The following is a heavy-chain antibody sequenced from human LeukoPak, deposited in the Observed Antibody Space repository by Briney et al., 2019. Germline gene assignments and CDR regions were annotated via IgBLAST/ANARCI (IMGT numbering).Heavy chain of an antibody. CDR1: GYTFTSYY. Sequence: GASVKVSCKASGYTFTSYYMHWVRQAPGQGLEWMGWISAYNGNTNYAQKLQGRVTMTTDTSTSTAYMELRSLRSDDTAVYYCARDVATIPDYWGQGTLVTVSS. CDR2: ISAYNGNT. CDR3: ARDVATIPDY. J-gene: IGHJ4*02. D-gene: IGHD5-12*01. V-gene: IGHV1-18*04.